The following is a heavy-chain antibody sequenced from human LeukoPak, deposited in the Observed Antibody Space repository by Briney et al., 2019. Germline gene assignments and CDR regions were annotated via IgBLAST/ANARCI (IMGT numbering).Heavy chain of an antibody. CDR3: AKVLNYYGSGYFDY. CDR2: IYHSGST. CDR1: GGSISSGGYS. V-gene: IGHV4-30-2*01. J-gene: IGHJ4*02. D-gene: IGHD3-10*01. Sequence: PSQTLSLTCAVSGGSISSGGYSWSWIRQPPGKGLEWIGYIYHSGSTYYNPSLKSRVTISVDRSKNQFSLKLSSVTAEDTAVYYCAKVLNYYGSGYFDYWGQGTLVTVSS.